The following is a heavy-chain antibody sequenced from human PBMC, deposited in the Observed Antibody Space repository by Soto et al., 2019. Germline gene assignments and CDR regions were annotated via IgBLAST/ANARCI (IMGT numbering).Heavy chain of an antibody. CDR2: IYFSGNA. D-gene: IGHD6-13*01. V-gene: IGHV4-39*01. CDR1: GGPISSSSYY. Sequence: QLQLQESGPGLLKPSETLSLTCTVSGGPISSSSYYWGWIRQPPGKGVVWIGSIYFSGNASYNPSFKSRVTISVDTPKTQFSLQLSSVTAAETAVYYCARHLARRYSSLVFKYWFDPSGQGTLVTLSS. J-gene: IGHJ5*02. CDR3: ARHLARRYSSLVFKYWFDP.